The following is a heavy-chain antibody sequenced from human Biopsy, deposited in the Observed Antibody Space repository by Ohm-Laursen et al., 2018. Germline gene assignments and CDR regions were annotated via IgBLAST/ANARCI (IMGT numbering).Heavy chain of an antibody. Sequence: SETLSLTCTVSGDSISSKFWSWIRQPTGKGREWFCYMSNSGSNNYNSSLKSRVTISMDAPKNQFSLSLHSVTDADTAVYYCARVSVTAYTLPRWFFDLWGRGTLVTFSS. CDR3: ARVSVTAYTLPRWFFDL. CDR1: GDSISSKF. V-gene: IGHV4-59*13. CDR2: MSNSGSN. D-gene: IGHD2-21*02. J-gene: IGHJ2*01.